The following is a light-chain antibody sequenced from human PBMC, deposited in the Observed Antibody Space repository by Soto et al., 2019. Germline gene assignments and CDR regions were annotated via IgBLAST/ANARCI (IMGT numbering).Light chain of an antibody. Sequence: QPVLTQPPSVSGAPGQTVTISCTGSSSNIGDGYDVHWYQQLPGTAPKLLIYGNSNRPSGVPDRFSGSKSGTSASLAITGLQAEDEADYYCQSYDSSLSGSVFGGGTKLTVL. CDR3: QSYDSSLSGSV. CDR1: SSNIGDGYD. J-gene: IGLJ3*02. V-gene: IGLV1-40*01. CDR2: GNS.